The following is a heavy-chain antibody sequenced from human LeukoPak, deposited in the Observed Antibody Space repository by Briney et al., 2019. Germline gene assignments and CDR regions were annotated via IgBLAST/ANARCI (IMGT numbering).Heavy chain of an antibody. CDR3: TMTSPAGYNLVGAFDT. CDR1: GYIFTSYN. D-gene: IGHD5-24*01. CDR2: INPSGGTT. Sequence: GASVKVSCKTSGYIFTSYNIYWVRQAPGQGLEWMGIINPSGGTTNYAQKFQGRVTMTRDTSTSTVYMDLSSLRSDDTAVYYCTMTSPAGYNLVGAFDTWGQGTKVTVSS. V-gene: IGHV1-46*01. J-gene: IGHJ3*02.